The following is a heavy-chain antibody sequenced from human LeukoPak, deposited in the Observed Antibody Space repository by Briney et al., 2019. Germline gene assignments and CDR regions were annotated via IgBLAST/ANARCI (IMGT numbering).Heavy chain of an antibody. CDR2: TSSSSAYT. V-gene: IGHV3-21*04. CDR1: GFTFSSFS. CDR3: AKDMSGWYGSFDY. J-gene: IGHJ4*02. Sequence: SGGSLRLSCAASGFTFSSFSMIWVRQAPGKGLEWVSSTSSSSAYTFYAESGKGRFTISRDNAKNSLFLQMNSLRAEDTAMYYCAKDMSGWYGSFDYWGQGTLVTVSS. D-gene: IGHD6-19*01.